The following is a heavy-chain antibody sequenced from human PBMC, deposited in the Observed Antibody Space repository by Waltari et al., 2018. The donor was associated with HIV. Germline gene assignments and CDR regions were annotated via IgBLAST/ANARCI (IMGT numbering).Heavy chain of an antibody. CDR1: GFLFNRYN. Sequence: QLEESGGDLVQPGGSLRRSCAASGFLFNRYNMTWARHFPGKGLEWIAFISSDSKIIYYADSVKGRFTISRDNAKSSLYLQVNNLRAEDSATYYCSRGGSKYFYVGGGDLWGQGTPVTVSS. J-gene: IGHJ5*02. CDR3: SRGGSKYFYVGGGDL. CDR2: ISSDSKII. D-gene: IGHD5-12*01. V-gene: IGHV3-48*04.